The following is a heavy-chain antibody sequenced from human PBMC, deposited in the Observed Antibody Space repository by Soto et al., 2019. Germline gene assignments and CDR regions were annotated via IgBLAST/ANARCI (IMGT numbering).Heavy chain of an antibody. CDR2: ISYDGSNK. V-gene: IGHV3-30*18. CDR1: GFTFSSYG. Sequence: QVQLVESGGGVVQPGRSLRLSCAASGFTFSSYGMHWVRQAPGKGLEWVAVISYDGSNKYYADSVKGRFTISRDNSKNSLYLEMNGLRAEDKAVYYCAKDPKRSCDYYYSFIDVWGKGTTVTVSS. J-gene: IGHJ6*03. CDR3: AKDPKRSCDYYYSFIDV. D-gene: IGHD2-2*01.